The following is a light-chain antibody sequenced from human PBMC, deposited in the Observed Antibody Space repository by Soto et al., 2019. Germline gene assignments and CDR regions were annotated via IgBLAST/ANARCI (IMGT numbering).Light chain of an antibody. Sequence: EIVLTQSPGTLSLSPGERATLSCRASQSVSSSYLAWYQQKPGQAPRLLIYGASSRATGIPDRFSGSGSGTDFTLPISRLEPEDFAVYYCQQYGSSLGITFGQGTRLEIK. J-gene: IGKJ5*01. CDR2: GAS. CDR3: QQYGSSLGIT. CDR1: QSVSSSY. V-gene: IGKV3-20*01.